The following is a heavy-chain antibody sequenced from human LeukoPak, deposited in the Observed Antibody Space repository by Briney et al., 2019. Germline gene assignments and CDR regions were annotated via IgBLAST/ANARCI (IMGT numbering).Heavy chain of an antibody. D-gene: IGHD3-10*01. CDR2: IYYSGRT. J-gene: IGHJ4*02. V-gene: IGHV4-59*12. Sequence: SETLSLTCTVSGGSISSYYWSWIRQPPPKGLPWIGSIYYSGRTQDTPSLKRCVTVSLETSTTQFSLNLASLTAAGTVIYFCARKDYGSGHFDYWGQGTLVTVSS. CDR3: ARKDYGSGHFDY. CDR1: GGSISSYY.